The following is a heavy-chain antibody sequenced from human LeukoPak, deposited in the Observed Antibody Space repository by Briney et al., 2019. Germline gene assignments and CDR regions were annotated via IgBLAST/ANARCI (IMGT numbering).Heavy chain of an antibody. CDR2: IYYSGST. Sequence: SETLSLTCTVPGGSISSSSYYWGWIRQPPGKGLEWIGSIYYSGSTYYNPSLKSRVTISVDTSKNQFSLKLTSVTAADTAVYYCGHFESYYYYVDVWGKGTTVTVSS. CDR1: GGSISSSSYY. D-gene: IGHD2/OR15-2a*01. CDR3: GHFESYYYYVDV. V-gene: IGHV4-39*07. J-gene: IGHJ6*03.